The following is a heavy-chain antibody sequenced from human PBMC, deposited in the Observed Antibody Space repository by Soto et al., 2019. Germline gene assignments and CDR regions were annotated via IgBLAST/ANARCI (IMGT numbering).Heavy chain of an antibody. J-gene: IGHJ5*02. CDR1: GGSVNGYY. D-gene: IGHD3-3*01. CDR3: ATRITVFGLLIPPFDH. Sequence: SETLSLTYAVYGGSVNGYYWNWIRQPPGKGLEWIGEINHTGGTHYNPSLKSRVTMSVDTSKNQFSLRLSSVTAADTAIYYCATRITVFGLLIPPFDHWGQGTQVTVSS. CDR2: INHTGGT. V-gene: IGHV4-34*01.